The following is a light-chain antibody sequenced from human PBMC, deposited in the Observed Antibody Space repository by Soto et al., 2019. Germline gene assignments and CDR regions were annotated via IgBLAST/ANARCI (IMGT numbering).Light chain of an antibody. J-gene: IGLJ1*01. Sequence: QSALTQPASVSGSPGQSITISCTGTSSDIGTYNFVSWYQQHPGKAPKLMIYEVSDRPSGVSDRFSASKSGNTASLTISGLQAEDEADYYCNSLRVNHLYVFGTGTKLTVL. V-gene: IGLV2-14*01. CDR3: NSLRVNHLYV. CDR1: SSDIGTYNF. CDR2: EVS.